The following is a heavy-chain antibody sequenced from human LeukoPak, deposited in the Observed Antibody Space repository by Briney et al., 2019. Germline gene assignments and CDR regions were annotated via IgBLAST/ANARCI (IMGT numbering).Heavy chain of an antibody. Sequence: GGSLRLSCAASGFTFSSFAMSWVRQAPGKGLEWVSGITGSGGSTHYADSVKGRFTISRDNSKNTLYLQMNNLRAEDTAVYYCAKARESYCGGDCSPSYFDYWGQGTLVTVSS. V-gene: IGHV3-23*01. CDR1: GFTFSSFA. CDR2: ITGSGGST. J-gene: IGHJ4*02. D-gene: IGHD2-21*02. CDR3: AKARESYCGGDCSPSYFDY.